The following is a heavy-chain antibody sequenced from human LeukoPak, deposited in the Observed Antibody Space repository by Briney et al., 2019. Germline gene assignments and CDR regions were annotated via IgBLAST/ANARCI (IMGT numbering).Heavy chain of an antibody. CDR2: IIPIFGTA. Sequence: ASVKVSCKASGGTFSSYAISWVRQAPGQGLEWMGRIIPIFGTANYAQKFQGRVTITTDESTSTAYMKLSSLRSEDTAVYYCAETPWFGELSENWFDPWGQGTLVTVSS. D-gene: IGHD3-10*01. CDR3: AETPWFGELSENWFDP. V-gene: IGHV1-69*05. J-gene: IGHJ5*02. CDR1: GGTFSSYA.